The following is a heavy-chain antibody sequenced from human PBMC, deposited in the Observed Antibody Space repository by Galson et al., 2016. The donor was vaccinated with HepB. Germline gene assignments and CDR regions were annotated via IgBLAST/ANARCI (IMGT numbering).Heavy chain of an antibody. CDR1: GFTFSSYS. D-gene: IGHD1-26*01. Sequence: SLRLSCAASGFTFSSYSMNWVRQAPGKGLEWVSSISSSSSYIYYADSVEGRFTISRDNAKNSLYLQMNSLRAEDTAVYYCARGDIVGAIFDYWGQGTLVTVSS. V-gene: IGHV3-21*01. CDR2: ISSSSSYI. CDR3: ARGDIVGAIFDY. J-gene: IGHJ4*02.